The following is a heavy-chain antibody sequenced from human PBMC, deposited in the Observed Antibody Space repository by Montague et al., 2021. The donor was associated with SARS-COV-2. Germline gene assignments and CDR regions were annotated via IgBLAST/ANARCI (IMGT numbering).Heavy chain of an antibody. CDR2: INHSGST. CDR3: ARRSRVVTALGALRTSLSTWFDP. J-gene: IGHJ5*02. V-gene: IGHV4-34*01. CDR1: GGSFSGYY. Sequence: SETLSLTCAVYGGSFSGYYWSWIRQPPGKGLEWIGEINHSGSTNYNPSLKSRVSISEDTSKNQFSLKLSSVTAADTAVYYCARRSRVVTALGALRTSLSTWFDPWGQGTLVTVSS. D-gene: IGHD2-21*02.